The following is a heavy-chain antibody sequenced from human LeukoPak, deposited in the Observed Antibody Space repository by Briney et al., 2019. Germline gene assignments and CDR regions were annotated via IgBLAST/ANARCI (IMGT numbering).Heavy chain of an antibody. CDR1: GFTFSSYG. CDR2: IWYDGSNK. J-gene: IGHJ4*02. CDR3: AKDVYSGSYYFDY. Sequence: GGSLTLSCGASGFTFSSYGMHWVWKAPAKGLERVAVIWYDGSNKYYADSVKGRFTISRDNSENTLYLQMNSLRADDTAVYYCAKDVYSGSYYFDYWGQGTLVTVSS. V-gene: IGHV3-33*06. D-gene: IGHD1-26*01.